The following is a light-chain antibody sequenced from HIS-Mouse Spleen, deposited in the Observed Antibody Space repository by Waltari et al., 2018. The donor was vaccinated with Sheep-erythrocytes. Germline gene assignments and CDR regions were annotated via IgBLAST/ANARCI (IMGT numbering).Light chain of an antibody. J-gene: IGLJ1*01. CDR2: EDS. CDR3: YSTDSSGNHYV. CDR1: ALPKKY. V-gene: IGLV3-10*01. Sequence: SYELTQPPSVSASPGQTARITCSGDALPKKYAYWYQQKSGQAPVLVIYEDSKRPSGIPERFSGSSSGTMATLTISGAQVEDEADYYCYSTDSSGNHYVFGTGTKVTVL.